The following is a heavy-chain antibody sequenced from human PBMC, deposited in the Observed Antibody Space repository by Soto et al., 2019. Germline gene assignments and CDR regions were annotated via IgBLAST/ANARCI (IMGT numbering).Heavy chain of an antibody. Sequence: GGSLRLSCAASGFTFSRYWMSWVRQAPGKGLEWVANIKQDGSEKYYVDSVKGRFTISRDNAKNSLYLQMNSLRAEDTAVYYCARDLLLYYYYYGMDVWGQGTTVTVSS. CDR2: IKQDGSEK. J-gene: IGHJ6*02. CDR3: ARDLLLYYYYYGMDV. D-gene: IGHD2-15*01. CDR1: GFTFSRYW. V-gene: IGHV3-7*05.